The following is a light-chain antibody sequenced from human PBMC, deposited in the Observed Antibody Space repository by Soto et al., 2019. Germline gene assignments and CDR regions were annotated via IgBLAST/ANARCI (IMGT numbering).Light chain of an antibody. CDR2: EGS. Sequence: QSALTQPASVSGSPGQSITISCTGTSSDVGSYNLVSWYQQHPGKAPKLMIYEGSNRPSGVSNRFSGSKSGNTASLTISGLQAEDEADYYCCSYAGSRNVFGTGTKVTVL. CDR1: SSDVGSYNL. V-gene: IGLV2-23*03. CDR3: CSYAGSRNV. J-gene: IGLJ1*01.